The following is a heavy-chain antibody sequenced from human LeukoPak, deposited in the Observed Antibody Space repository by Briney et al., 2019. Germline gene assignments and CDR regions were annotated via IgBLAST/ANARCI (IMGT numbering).Heavy chain of an antibody. V-gene: IGHV4-39*07. Sequence: PSETLSLTCTVSGDSISSSAFYWGWIRQPPGKGLEWIRYIYYSGSSHNPSRESRVTTSLDTSKNQFSLKLNSVTAAETAVYFCAEGALRYGDYGYPEYFHRWGQGTLVLVSS. CDR2: IYYSGS. J-gene: IGHJ1*01. CDR3: AEGALRYGDYGYPEYFHR. CDR1: GDSISSSAFY. D-gene: IGHD4-17*01.